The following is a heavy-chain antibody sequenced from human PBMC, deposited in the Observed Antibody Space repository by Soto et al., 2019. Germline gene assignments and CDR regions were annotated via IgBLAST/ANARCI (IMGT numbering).Heavy chain of an antibody. J-gene: IGHJ6*02. CDR2: IIPIFGTA. D-gene: IGHD3-10*01. V-gene: IGHV1-69*13. CDR3: ASSPYYGSGSSLYYYYYGMDV. CDR1: GGTFSGYA. Sequence: SVKVSCKASGGTFSGYAISWVRQAPGQGLGWMGGIIPIFGTANYAQKFQGRVTITADESTSTAYMELSSLRSEDTAVYYCASSPYYGSGSSLYYYYYGMDVWGQGTTVTVSS.